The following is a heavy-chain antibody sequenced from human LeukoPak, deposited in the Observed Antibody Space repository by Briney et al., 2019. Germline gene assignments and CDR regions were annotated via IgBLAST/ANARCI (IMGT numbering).Heavy chain of an antibody. D-gene: IGHD1-26*01. CDR3: AKVFFSGSYYAASDY. J-gene: IGHJ4*02. Sequence: GRSLRLSCAASGFTFSTYGMRWVRQAPGRGLEWVAVISYDGSNKYYADSVKGRFTISRDNSKNTLYLQMNSLRAEDTAVYYCAKVFFSGSYYAASDYWGQGTLVTVSS. CDR1: GFTFSTYG. V-gene: IGHV3-30*18. CDR2: ISYDGSNK.